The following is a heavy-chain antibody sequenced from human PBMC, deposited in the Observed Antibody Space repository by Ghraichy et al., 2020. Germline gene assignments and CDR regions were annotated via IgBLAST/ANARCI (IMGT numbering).Heavy chain of an antibody. CDR1: GYSFTSYW. CDR2: IYPGDSDT. CDR3: ARLGWSGYYTPYDFYYYYYMDV. D-gene: IGHD3-3*01. V-gene: IGHV5-51*01. Sequence: GESLNISCKGSGYSFTSYWIGWVRQMPGKGLEWMGIIYPGDSDTRYSPSFQGQVTISADKSISTAYLQWSSLKASDTAMYYCARLGWSGYYTPYDFYYYYYMDVWGKGTTVTVSS. J-gene: IGHJ6*03.